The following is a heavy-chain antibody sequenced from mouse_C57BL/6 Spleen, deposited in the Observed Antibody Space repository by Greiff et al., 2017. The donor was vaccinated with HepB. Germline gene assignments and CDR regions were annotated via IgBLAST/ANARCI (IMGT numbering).Heavy chain of an antibody. Sequence: QVQLQQPGAELVKPGASVKLSCKASGYTFTSYWMHWVKQRPGQGLEWIGMIHPNSGSTNYNEKFKSKATLTVDKSSSTAYMQLSSLTSEDSAVYYCARGYYGSSYGETWFAYWGQGTLVTVSA. J-gene: IGHJ3*01. CDR1: GYTFTSYW. CDR2: IHPNSGST. CDR3: ARGYYGSSYGETWFAY. V-gene: IGHV1-64*01. D-gene: IGHD1-1*01.